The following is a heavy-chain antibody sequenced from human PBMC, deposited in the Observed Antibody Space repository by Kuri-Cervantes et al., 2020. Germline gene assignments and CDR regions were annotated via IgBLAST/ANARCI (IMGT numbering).Heavy chain of an antibody. Sequence: GESLKISCSASGFSFTTYRMSWVRQAPGMGLEWLANINHDGSEKYYVDSVKGRFTISRDNAKNSLYLQMSSLRAEDTAVYYCARVPPYYYDSSGTPGVYYYYYMDVWGKGTTVTVSS. V-gene: IGHV3-7*01. J-gene: IGHJ6*03. CDR2: INHDGSEK. CDR1: GFSFTTYR. CDR3: ARVPPYYYDSSGTPGVYYYYYMDV. D-gene: IGHD3-22*01.